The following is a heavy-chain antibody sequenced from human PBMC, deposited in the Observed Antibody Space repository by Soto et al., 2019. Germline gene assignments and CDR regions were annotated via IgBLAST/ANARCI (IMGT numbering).Heavy chain of an antibody. CDR2: IRSKAYGGTT. CDR3: TRAKYSSSWFARDAFDI. J-gene: IGHJ3*02. Sequence: PGGSLRLSCTASGFTFGDYAMSWFRQAPGKGLEWVGFIRSKAYGGTTEYAASVKGRFTISRDDSKSIAYLQMNSLKTEDTAVYYCTRAKYSSSWFARDAFDIWGQGTMVTVSS. V-gene: IGHV3-49*03. D-gene: IGHD6-13*01. CDR1: GFTFGDYA.